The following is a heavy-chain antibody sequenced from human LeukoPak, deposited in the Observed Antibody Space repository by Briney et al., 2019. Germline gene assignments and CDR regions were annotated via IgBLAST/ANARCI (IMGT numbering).Heavy chain of an antibody. Sequence: SETLSLTCTVSGGSISSSSYYWGWIRQPPGKRLEWIASIYYSGSTYYNPSLKSRVTISVDTSKNQFSLKLSSVTAADTAVYSCARQVVISGWYVDYLDYWGQGTLVTVSS. J-gene: IGHJ4*02. CDR1: GGSISSSSYY. V-gene: IGHV4-39*01. CDR3: ARQVVISGWYVDYLDY. D-gene: IGHD6-19*01. CDR2: IYYSGST.